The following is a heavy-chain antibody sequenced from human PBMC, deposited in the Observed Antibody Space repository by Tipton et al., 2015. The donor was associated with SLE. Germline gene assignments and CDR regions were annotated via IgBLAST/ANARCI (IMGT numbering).Heavy chain of an antibody. CDR2: IYYSGST. V-gene: IGHV4-39*07. Sequence: TLSLTCTVSGGSISSSSYYWGWIRQPPGKGLEWIGSIYYSGSTYYNPSLKSRVTIPVDTSKNQFSLKLSSVTAADTAVYYCARGYCSGGSCSRWSYFDLWGRGTLVTVSS. D-gene: IGHD2-15*01. J-gene: IGHJ2*01. CDR1: GGSISSSSYY. CDR3: ARGYCSGGSCSRWSYFDL.